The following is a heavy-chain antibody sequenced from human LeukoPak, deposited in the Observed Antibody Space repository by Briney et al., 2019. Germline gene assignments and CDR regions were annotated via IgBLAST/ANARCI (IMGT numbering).Heavy chain of an antibody. D-gene: IGHD6-13*01. CDR3: ARVAAGLKYDAFDI. J-gene: IGHJ3*02. Sequence: ASVKVSCKASGYTFTSYDINWVRQATGQGLEWMGWINPNSGGTNYAQKFQDRVTMTRDTSISTAYMELSRLRSDDTAVYYCARVAAGLKYDAFDIWGQGTMVTVSS. CDR1: GYTFTSYD. V-gene: IGHV1-2*02. CDR2: INPNSGGT.